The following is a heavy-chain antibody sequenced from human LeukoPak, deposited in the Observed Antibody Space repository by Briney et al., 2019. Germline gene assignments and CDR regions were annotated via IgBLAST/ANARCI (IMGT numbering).Heavy chain of an antibody. Sequence: GGSLRLSCAASGFTFSDYVMYWVRQAPGKGLEWVAVIWYDGSNKYYADSVKGRFTISRDNAKNTLYLQMNSLRAEDTAVYYCARDQAGTTNAIDYWGQGTLVTVSS. CDR3: ARDQAGTTNAIDY. CDR2: IWYDGSNK. CDR1: GFTFSDYV. J-gene: IGHJ4*02. V-gene: IGHV3-33*01. D-gene: IGHD1/OR15-1a*01.